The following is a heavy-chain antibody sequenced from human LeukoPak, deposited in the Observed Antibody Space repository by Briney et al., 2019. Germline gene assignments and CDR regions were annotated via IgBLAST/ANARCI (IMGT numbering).Heavy chain of an antibody. J-gene: IGHJ6*02. D-gene: IGHD2-2*01. V-gene: IGHV1-8*01. Sequence: VALVKVSCKASGYTFTSYDINWVRQATGQGLEWMGWMNPNSGNTGYAQKFQGRVTMTRNTSISTAYMELCSLRPEDTAVYYRARSFKYQLLSYYYYGMDVWGQGTTVTVSS. CDR1: GYTFTSYD. CDR3: ARSFKYQLLSYYYYGMDV. CDR2: MNPNSGNT.